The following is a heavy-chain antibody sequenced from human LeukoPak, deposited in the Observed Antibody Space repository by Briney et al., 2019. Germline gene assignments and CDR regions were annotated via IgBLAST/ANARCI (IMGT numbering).Heavy chain of an antibody. CDR3: ARDFGGYCSSGNCYLGYLDY. D-gene: IGHD2-2*01. V-gene: IGHV3-23*01. CDR1: GFTFSDYA. Sequence: PGGSLRLSCAASGFASGFTFSDYAVSWVRQAPGKGLEWVASINGRGATIYYADSVKGRFTISRDNSQNTLYLQMNSLRAEDTAVYYCARDFGGYCSSGNCYLGYLDYWGQGTLVTVSS. J-gene: IGHJ4*02. CDR2: INGRGATI.